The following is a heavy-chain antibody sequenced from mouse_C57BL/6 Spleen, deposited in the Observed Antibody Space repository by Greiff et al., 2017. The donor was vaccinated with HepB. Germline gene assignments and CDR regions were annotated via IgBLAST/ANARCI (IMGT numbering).Heavy chain of an antibody. CDR1: GFTFSSYG. CDR2: ISSGGSYT. Sequence: EVKLMESGGDLVKPGGSLKLSCAASGFTFSSYGMSWVRQTPAKRLEWVATISSGGSYTYYPDSVKGRFTISRDNAKNTLYLQMSRLKSEDTAMYYCARHETTGVDYFDYWGQGTTLTVSS. J-gene: IGHJ2*01. V-gene: IGHV5-6*01. CDR3: ARHETTGVDYFDY. D-gene: IGHD1-1*01.